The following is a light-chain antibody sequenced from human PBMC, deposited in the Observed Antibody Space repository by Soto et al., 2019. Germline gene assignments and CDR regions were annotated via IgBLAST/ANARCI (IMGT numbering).Light chain of an antibody. V-gene: IGLV2-14*01. CDR3: SSYTSTTLV. J-gene: IGLJ2*01. Sequence: QSALTQPASVSGSPGQSITISCTGTSSDIGHYDYVSWYQQHPGKAPKLMIFEVSKRPSGVSNRFSGSKSGNTASLTISGLQAEDEADYYCSSYTSTTLVFGGGTKVTVL. CDR2: EVS. CDR1: SSDIGHYDY.